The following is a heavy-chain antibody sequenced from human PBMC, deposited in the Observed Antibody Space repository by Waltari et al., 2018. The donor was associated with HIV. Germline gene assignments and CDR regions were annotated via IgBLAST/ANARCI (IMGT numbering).Heavy chain of an antibody. Sequence: QVQLVESGGGVVQPGRSLRLSCAASGFDFSNFGLHWIRQAPGKGLEWVGVIGFDSSNKYYGDSVKGRFTISRDNSKKTVYLQMNSLRGEDTAVYYCARLTREGYNGGFDYWGQGTLVTVSS. CDR3: ARLTREGYNGGFDY. D-gene: IGHD1-1*01. CDR2: IGFDSSNK. CDR1: GFDFSNFG. J-gene: IGHJ4*02. V-gene: IGHV3-33*08.